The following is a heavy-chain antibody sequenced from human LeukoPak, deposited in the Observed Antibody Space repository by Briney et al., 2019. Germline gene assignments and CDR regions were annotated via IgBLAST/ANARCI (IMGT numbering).Heavy chain of an antibody. CDR2: IYPGDSDT. V-gene: IGHV5-51*01. Sequence: GASLLISCKASGYTFTSHWIAWVRQLPGKGLEWMGIIYPGDSDTRYTPPFQSQVTISADKSISTAFLQWSSLEASDTALYYCAGSRGYTFMELGMDVWGQGTPVTVSS. D-gene: IGHD5-18*01. J-gene: IGHJ6*02. CDR1: GYTFTSHW. CDR3: AGSRGYTFMELGMDV.